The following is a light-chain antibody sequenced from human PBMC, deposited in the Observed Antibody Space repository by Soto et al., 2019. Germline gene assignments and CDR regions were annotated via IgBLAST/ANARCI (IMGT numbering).Light chain of an antibody. J-gene: IGKJ5*01. V-gene: IGKV1-12*01. Sequence: DIQMTQSPSSLSASVGDRVTITCRASQDLDRWLAWYQQKPGKAPKLLIYAASSLQSGVPSRFSGSGSGTDFTLTISSLQPEDFATYYCQQANSFPITFGQGTRLEIK. CDR2: AAS. CDR1: QDLDRW. CDR3: QQANSFPIT.